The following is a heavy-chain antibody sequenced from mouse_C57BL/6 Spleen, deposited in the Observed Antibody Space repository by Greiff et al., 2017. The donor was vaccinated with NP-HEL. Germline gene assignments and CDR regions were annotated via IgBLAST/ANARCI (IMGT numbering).Heavy chain of an antibody. J-gene: IGHJ3*01. CDR2: INPGSGGT. Sequence: VQGVESGAELVRPGTSVKVSCKASGYAFTNYLIEWVKQRPGQGLEWIGVINPGSGGTNYNEKFKGKATLTADKSSSTAYMQLSSLTSEDSAVYFCARSKGSGFLAYWGQGTLVTVSA. V-gene: IGHV1-54*01. CDR1: GYAFTNYL. CDR3: ARSKGSGFLAY. D-gene: IGHD3-2*02.